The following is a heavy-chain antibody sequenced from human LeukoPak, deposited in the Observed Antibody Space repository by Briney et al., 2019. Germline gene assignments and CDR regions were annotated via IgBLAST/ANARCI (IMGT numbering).Heavy chain of an antibody. CDR1: GFTFSSYS. V-gene: IGHV3-21*01. CDR2: ISSSSSYI. D-gene: IGHD3-10*01. J-gene: IGHJ3*02. Sequence: SGGSLRLSCAASGFTFSSYSMNWVRQAPGKGLEWVSSISSSSSYIYYADSVKGRFTISRDNAKNSLYLQMNSLRAEDTAVYYCARERLLWFGELLLNDAFDIWGQGTMVTVSS. CDR3: ARERLLWFGELLLNDAFDI.